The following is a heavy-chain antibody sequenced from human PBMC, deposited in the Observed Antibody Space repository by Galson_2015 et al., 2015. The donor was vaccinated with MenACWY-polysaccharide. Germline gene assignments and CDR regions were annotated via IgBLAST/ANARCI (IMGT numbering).Heavy chain of an antibody. V-gene: IGHV3-30*18. CDR1: GFIFSDYA. CDR2: ISYDGSNK. D-gene: IGHD3-10*01. J-gene: IGHJ6*02. CDR3: AKDRPLRGLSVFYYGMDV. Sequence: SLRLSCAVSGFIFSDYAILWVRQAPGKGLEWLAVISYDGSNKYYLESVKGRFTISRDNSKDMVYLHMNSLRGEDTAVYFCAKDRPLRGLSVFYYGMDVWGRGTTVIVSS.